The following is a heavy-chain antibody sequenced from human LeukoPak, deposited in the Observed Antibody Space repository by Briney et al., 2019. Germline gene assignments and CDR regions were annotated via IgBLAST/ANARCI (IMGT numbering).Heavy chain of an antibody. CDR1: GFTFSSYS. CDR2: ISSSSSYI. CDR3: ARDLGDYYDSSGQGDY. V-gene: IGHV3-21*01. D-gene: IGHD3-22*01. J-gene: IGHJ4*02. Sequence: GGSLRLSCAASGFTFSSYSMNWVRQAPGKGLEWVSSISSSSSYIYYADSVKGRFTISRDNAKNSLYLQMNSLRAEDTAVYYCARDLGDYYDSSGQGDYWGQGTLVTVSS.